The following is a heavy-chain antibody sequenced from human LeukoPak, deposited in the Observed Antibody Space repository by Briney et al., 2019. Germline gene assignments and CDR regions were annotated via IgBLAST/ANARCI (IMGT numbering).Heavy chain of an antibody. CDR1: GFTFSDYY. CDR3: ARDLDSSSWDGWFDP. D-gene: IGHD6-13*01. J-gene: IGHJ5*02. Sequence: GGSLRLSCAASGFTFSDYYMSWIRQAPGKGLEWVSYISSSSSYTNYADSVKGRFTISRDNAKNSLYLQMNSLRAEDTAVYYCARDLDSSSWDGWFDPWGQGTLVTVSS. V-gene: IGHV3-11*06. CDR2: ISSSSSYT.